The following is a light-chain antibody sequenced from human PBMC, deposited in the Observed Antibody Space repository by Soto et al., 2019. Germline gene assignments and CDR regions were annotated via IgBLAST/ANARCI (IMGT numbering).Light chain of an antibody. CDR1: QSGLYSSNNKNY. Sequence: DIVMTQSPDSLAVSLGERATINCKSSQSGLYSSNNKNYLAWYQQKPGQPPKLLIYWASTRESGVPARFSGSGSGTDFHLTISRLQAEDVAVYYCQQYYSTLVTFGQGTKMEIK. CDR3: QQYYSTLVT. V-gene: IGKV4-1*01. J-gene: IGKJ1*01. CDR2: WAS.